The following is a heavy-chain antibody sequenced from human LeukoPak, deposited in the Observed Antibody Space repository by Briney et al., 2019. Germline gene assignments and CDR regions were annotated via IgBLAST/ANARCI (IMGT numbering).Heavy chain of an antibody. CDR2: IYHSGST. D-gene: IGHD3-9*01. CDR1: GGSISSGGYS. V-gene: IGHV4-30-2*01. Sequence: PSETLSLTCAVSGGSISSGGYSWSWIRQPPGKGLEWIGYIYHSGSTYYNPSLKSRVTISVDRSKNQFSLKLSSVTAADTAVYYCARVVQNYDILTGYYSYYFDYWGQGTPVTVSS. J-gene: IGHJ4*02. CDR3: ARVVQNYDILTGYYSYYFDY.